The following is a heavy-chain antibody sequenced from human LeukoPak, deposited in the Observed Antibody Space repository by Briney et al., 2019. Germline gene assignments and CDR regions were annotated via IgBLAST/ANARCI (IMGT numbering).Heavy chain of an antibody. D-gene: IGHD6-13*01. Sequence: GGSLRLSCAASGFTFSSYSMNWVRQAPGKGLEWVSGISWNSGSIGYADSVKGRFTISRDNAKNSLYLQMNSLRAEDTALYYCARTKSPIAAAGRLYFDYWGQGTLVTVSS. V-gene: IGHV3-9*01. CDR1: GFTFSSYS. CDR2: ISWNSGSI. J-gene: IGHJ4*02. CDR3: ARTKSPIAAAGRLYFDY.